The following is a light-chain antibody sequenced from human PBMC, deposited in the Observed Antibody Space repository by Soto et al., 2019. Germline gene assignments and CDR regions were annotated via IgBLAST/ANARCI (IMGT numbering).Light chain of an antibody. CDR3: QQYASSRT. V-gene: IGKV3-20*01. Sequence: ERVLTQSPVTLSLSPGERATLSCRASQSVSSRYFAWYQQKPGQAPRLLIYAASSRATGIPDRFSGSGSGTDFSLTISRLEPEDFAVYYCQQYASSRTFGPGTKVE. J-gene: IGKJ1*01. CDR2: AAS. CDR1: QSVSSRY.